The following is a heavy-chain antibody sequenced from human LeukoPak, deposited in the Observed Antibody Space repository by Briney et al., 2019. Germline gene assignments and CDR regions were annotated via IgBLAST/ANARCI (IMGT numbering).Heavy chain of an antibody. J-gene: IGHJ5*02. CDR1: GGSFSGYY. D-gene: IGHD3-10*01. Sequence: SETPSLTCAVYGGSFSGYYWSWIRQPPGKGLEWIGEINHSGSTNYNPSLKSRVTISVDTSKNQFSLKLSSVTAADTAVYYCARGRITMVRGVIISGWFDPWGQGTLVTVSS. CDR3: ARGRITMVRGVIISGWFDP. CDR2: INHSGST. V-gene: IGHV4-34*01.